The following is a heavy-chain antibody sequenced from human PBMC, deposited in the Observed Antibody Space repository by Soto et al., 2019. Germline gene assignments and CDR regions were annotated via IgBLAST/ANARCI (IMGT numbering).Heavy chain of an antibody. Sequence: GASVRVACRASGGTFSSYAISWVRQAPGQGLEWMGGIIPIFGTANYAQKFQDRVTMTRDTSTSTVYMELSSLRSEDTAVYYCARTYCAADCPRRDFDSWGQGTLVTVSS. D-gene: IGHD2-21*02. CDR1: GGTFSSYA. CDR3: ARTYCAADCPRRDFDS. J-gene: IGHJ4*02. CDR2: IIPIFGTA. V-gene: IGHV1-69*05.